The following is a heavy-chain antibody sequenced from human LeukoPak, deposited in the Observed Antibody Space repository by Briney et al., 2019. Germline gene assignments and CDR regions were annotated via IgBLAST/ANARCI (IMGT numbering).Heavy chain of an antibody. J-gene: IGHJ4*02. CDR2: IRPDGSEA. Sequence: AGSLRLSCEASGFTFNSHWMNWVRQAPGKGLEWLANIRPDGSEAVYVDSVRGRFTISRDNAKNLVYLQMNNLRAEDTAVYYCSGRSGFSSIYWGQGVLVTVSS. D-gene: IGHD2-2*01. V-gene: IGHV3-7*01. CDR3: SGRSGFSSIY. CDR1: GFTFNSHW.